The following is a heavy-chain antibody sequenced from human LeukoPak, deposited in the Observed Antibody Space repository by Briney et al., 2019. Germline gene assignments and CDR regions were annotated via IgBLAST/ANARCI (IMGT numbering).Heavy chain of an antibody. CDR2: IIPIFGTA. CDR1: GGTFSSYA. D-gene: IGHD6-19*01. V-gene: IGHV1-69*13. CDR3: AKDRGSNGWSIFDY. J-gene: IGHJ4*02. Sequence: ASVKVSCKASGGTFSSYAISWVRQAPGQGLEWMGGIIPIFGTANYAQKFQGRVTITADESTSTAYMELSSLRSEDTAVYYCAKDRGSNGWSIFDYWGQGTLVTVSS.